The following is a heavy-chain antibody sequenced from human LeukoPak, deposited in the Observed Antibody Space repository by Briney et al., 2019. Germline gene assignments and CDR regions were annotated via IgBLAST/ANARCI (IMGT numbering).Heavy chain of an antibody. CDR3: ARRRYYDSSGYNPTYYFDY. V-gene: IGHV4-59*01. Sequence: SETLSLTCTVSGDSIIGNYWSWIRQSPGKGLEWIGYISNTVDTNYNPSLKSRVTVSIDIAKKQYSLRLTPVTAPDTAVYYCARRRYYDSSGYNPTYYFDYWGQGILVTVSS. CDR1: GDSIIGNY. J-gene: IGHJ4*02. CDR2: ISNTVDT. D-gene: IGHD3-22*01.